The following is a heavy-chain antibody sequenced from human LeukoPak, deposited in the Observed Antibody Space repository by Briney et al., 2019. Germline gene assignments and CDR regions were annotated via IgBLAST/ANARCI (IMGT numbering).Heavy chain of an antibody. CDR1: GFTFSNYG. D-gene: IGHD2-8*01. Sequence: GGSLRLSCAASGFTFSNYGLHWVRQAPGKGLEWVSFIRYDGSNQYYTDSVKGRFTISRDNSKSTLYLHMNSLRTEDTAKYYCAKGAPNLPDYWGQGTLVTVSS. V-gene: IGHV3-30*02. J-gene: IGHJ4*02. CDR3: AKGAPNLPDY. CDR2: IRYDGSNQ.